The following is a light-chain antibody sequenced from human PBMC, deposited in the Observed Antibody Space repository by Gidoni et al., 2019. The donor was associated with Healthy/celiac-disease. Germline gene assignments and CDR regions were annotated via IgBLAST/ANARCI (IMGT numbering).Light chain of an antibody. Sequence: EIVMTPSPATLSVSPGERATLSCRASQSVSSNLAWYQQKPGQAPRLLIYGASTRATGIPARFSGSGSGTDFTLTISSLQSEDFAVYYCQQYNNWPPLTFGGXTKVEIK. CDR1: QSVSSN. CDR3: QQYNNWPPLT. CDR2: GAS. J-gene: IGKJ4*01. V-gene: IGKV3-15*01.